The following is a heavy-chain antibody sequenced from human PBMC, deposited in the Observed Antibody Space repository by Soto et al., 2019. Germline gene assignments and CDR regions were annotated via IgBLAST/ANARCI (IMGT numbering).Heavy chain of an antibody. CDR1: GFTFDEYA. Sequence: EVQLVESGGGLVQPGRSLRLSCAVSGFTFDEYAMHWVRQAPGKGMEWVSAIDWNSATTDYADSVKGRFTISRDNAKNSLYLQMNGLRAEDTASYYCARDVAPRPRYMDVWGKGTTVTVSS. D-gene: IGHD6-6*01. CDR3: ARDVAPRPRYMDV. J-gene: IGHJ6*03. V-gene: IGHV3-9*01. CDR2: IDWNSATT.